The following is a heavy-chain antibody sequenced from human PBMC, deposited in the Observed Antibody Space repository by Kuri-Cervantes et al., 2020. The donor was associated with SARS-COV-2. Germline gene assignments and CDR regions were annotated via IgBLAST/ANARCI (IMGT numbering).Heavy chain of an antibody. V-gene: IGHV1-2*02. Sequence: ASVKVSCKASGYTFTDYYMHWVRQAPGQGLEWMGWINPNSGGTNYAQKFQGRVTMTRDTSISTAYMELSRLRSDDTAVYYCARPMYSGSYYGGWGTFDYWGQGTLVTVSS. D-gene: IGHD1-26*01. J-gene: IGHJ4*02. CDR2: INPNSGGT. CDR3: ARPMYSGSYYGGWGTFDY. CDR1: GYTFTDYY.